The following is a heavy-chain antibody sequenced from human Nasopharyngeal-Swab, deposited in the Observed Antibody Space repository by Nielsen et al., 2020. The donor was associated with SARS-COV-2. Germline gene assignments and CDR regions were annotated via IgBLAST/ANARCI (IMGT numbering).Heavy chain of an antibody. CDR3: AKAGVPISSTNWFDP. CDR1: GFTFSNYD. Sequence: GESLKISCAASGFTFSNYDMHWVRQAPGKGLEWVAVIWYDGSNKYYADSVKGRFTISRDNSKNTLYLQMNSLRAEDTAVYYCAKAGVPISSTNWFDPWGQGTLVTVSS. D-gene: IGHD2-2*01. J-gene: IGHJ5*02. CDR2: IWYDGSNK. V-gene: IGHV3-33*06.